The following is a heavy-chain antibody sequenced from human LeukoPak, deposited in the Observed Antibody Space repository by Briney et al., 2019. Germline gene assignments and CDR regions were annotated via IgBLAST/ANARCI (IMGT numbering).Heavy chain of an antibody. CDR1: GGSFSGYY. J-gene: IGHJ4*02. V-gene: IGHV4-34*01. CDR2: INHSGST. Sequence: SETLSLXCAVYGGSFSGYYWSWIRQPPGKGLESIGEINHSGSTNYNPSLKSRVTISVDTSKNQFSLKLSSVTAADTAVYYCARGRIAARSFVDYWGQGTLVTVSS. CDR3: ARGRIAARSFVDY. D-gene: IGHD6-6*01.